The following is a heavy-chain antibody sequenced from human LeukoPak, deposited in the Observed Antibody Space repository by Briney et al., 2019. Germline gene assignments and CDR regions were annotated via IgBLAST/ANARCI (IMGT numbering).Heavy chain of an antibody. Sequence: GGSLRLSCAASGFRFNTYWMSWVRQAPGKGLEWVANIKQDGNEKYYADSVKGRFTISRDNGKNSLDLQMNSLRADDTAVYYCARAPYDSSGYYHFDYWGQGTLVTVSS. D-gene: IGHD3-22*01. V-gene: IGHV3-7*01. J-gene: IGHJ4*02. CDR1: GFRFNTYW. CDR3: ARAPYDSSGYYHFDY. CDR2: IKQDGNEK.